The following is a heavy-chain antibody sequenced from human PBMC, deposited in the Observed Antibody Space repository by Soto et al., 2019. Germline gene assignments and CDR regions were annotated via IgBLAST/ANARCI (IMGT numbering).Heavy chain of an antibody. V-gene: IGHV5-51*01. J-gene: IGHJ6*02. CDR1: GYSFTSYW. Sequence: GESLKISCEASGYSFTSYWFAWVPKMPGKGLEWMGIIHPGDSDTKCSPSFQGQVTISVDKSITTAYLQWSSLKASDTAMYYCARTPGPEVAASLEYYYFSGMDVWGQGTTVNVS. CDR3: ARTPGPEVAASLEYYYFSGMDV. CDR2: IHPGDSDT. D-gene: IGHD2-15*01.